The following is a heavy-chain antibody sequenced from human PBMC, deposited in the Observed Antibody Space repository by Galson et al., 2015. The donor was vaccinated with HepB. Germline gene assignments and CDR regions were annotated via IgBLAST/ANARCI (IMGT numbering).Heavy chain of an antibody. CDR2: IRYDGSNK. J-gene: IGHJ4*02. D-gene: IGHD4-23*01. CDR3: AKDLLTGAFYGGNGDY. V-gene: IGHV3-30*02. Sequence: SLRLSCAASGFTFSSYGMHWVRQAPGKGLEWVAFIRYDGSNKYYADSVKGRSTISRDNSRNTLYLQMNSLRAEDTAVYYCAKDLLTGAFYGGNGDYWGQGTLVTVSS. CDR1: GFTFSSYG.